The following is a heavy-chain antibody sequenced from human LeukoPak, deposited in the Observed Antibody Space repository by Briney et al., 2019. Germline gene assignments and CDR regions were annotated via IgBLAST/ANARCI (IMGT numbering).Heavy chain of an antibody. Sequence: PGGSLRLSCAASGFTFSTHWMIWVRQAPEKGLEWVANVKGDGSEKYYVDSVKGRFTISRDNAKNSLYLQMNSLRAEDTAVYYCATGRAAHLFDYWGQGTLVTVSS. J-gene: IGHJ4*02. V-gene: IGHV3-7*01. CDR2: VKGDGSEK. CDR1: GFTFSTHW. CDR3: ATGRAAHLFDY. D-gene: IGHD6-6*01.